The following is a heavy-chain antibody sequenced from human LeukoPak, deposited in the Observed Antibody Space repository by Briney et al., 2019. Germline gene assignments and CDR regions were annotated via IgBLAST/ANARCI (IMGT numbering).Heavy chain of an antibody. CDR1: GFTFSSYW. CDR3: ARGRISVDY. Sequence: GGSLRLSCAASGFTFSSYWMSWFRQAPGKGLEWVANIKRDGSEKYYVDSVKGRFTIPRDNAKNSLYLQMNSLRAEDTAVYYCARGRISVDYWGQGTLVTVSS. V-gene: IGHV3-7*01. J-gene: IGHJ4*02. CDR2: IKRDGSEK. D-gene: IGHD2/OR15-2a*01.